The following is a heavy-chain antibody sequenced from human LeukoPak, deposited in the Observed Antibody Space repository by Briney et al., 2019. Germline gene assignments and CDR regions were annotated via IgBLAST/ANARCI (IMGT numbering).Heavy chain of an antibody. CDR2: IYYSGST. V-gene: IGHV4-59*08. Sequence: PSETLSLTCTVSGGSLSRYHWSWIRQPPRKGLEWIGNIYYSGSTNYNPSLKSRVTISIDTSENQFSLKLSSVTAADTAVYYCARLYCSGGDCYFNWFDPWGQGTLVTVSS. J-gene: IGHJ5*02. CDR1: GGSLSRYH. CDR3: ARLYCSGGDCYFNWFDP. D-gene: IGHD2-15*01.